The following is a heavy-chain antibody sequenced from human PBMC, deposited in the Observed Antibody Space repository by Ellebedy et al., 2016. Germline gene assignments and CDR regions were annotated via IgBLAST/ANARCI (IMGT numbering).Heavy chain of an antibody. D-gene: IGHD2-15*01. CDR2: VSKDGSNE. J-gene: IGHJ6*02. Sequence: GGSLRLSXAASEFTFSSYGMHWVRQAPGKGLEWVAAVSKDGSNEYFVDSVKGRFTISRDNSRNTLYLQMNSLRVEDTAVYYCAKEGVETLEEAPGYLYYYHPQGMDVWGQGTTVSVSS. CDR1: EFTFSSYG. V-gene: IGHV3-30*18. CDR3: AKEGVETLEEAPGYLYYYHPQGMDV.